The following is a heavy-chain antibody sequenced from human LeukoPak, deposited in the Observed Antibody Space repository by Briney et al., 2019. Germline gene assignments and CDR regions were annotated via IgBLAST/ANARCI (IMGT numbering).Heavy chain of an antibody. CDR2: INHNGNVN. CDR3: ARLDSGGTNGVWHMVYY. V-gene: IGHV3-7*01. CDR1: GFTFSSYW. D-gene: IGHD2-8*01. Sequence: GGSLRLFCAASGFTFSSYWMNWARQAPGKGLEWVASINHNGNVNYYADSVKGRFTISRDNSKNTLYLQMNSLRAEDTAVYYCARLDSGGTNGVWHMVYYWGQGTLVTVSS. J-gene: IGHJ4*02.